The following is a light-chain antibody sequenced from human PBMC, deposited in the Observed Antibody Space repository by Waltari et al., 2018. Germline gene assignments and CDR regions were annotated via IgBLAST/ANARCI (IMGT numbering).Light chain of an antibody. CDR1: QSVSSN. J-gene: IGKJ4*01. CDR2: GAS. V-gene: IGKV3-15*01. CDR3: QQYNNWPLT. Sequence: DIVMTQSPATLSVSPGDSATLPCSASQSVSSNLAWYQQKPGQAPRLLIYGASTRATGIPARFSGSGSGTEFTLTISSLQSEDFAVYYCQQYNNWPLTFGGGTKVEIK.